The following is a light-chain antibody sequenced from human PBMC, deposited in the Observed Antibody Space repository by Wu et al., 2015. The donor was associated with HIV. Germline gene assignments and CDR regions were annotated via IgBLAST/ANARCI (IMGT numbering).Light chain of an antibody. CDR3: QQYNNWPPLYS. CDR1: QSVTTN. Sequence: EVVMTQSPATLSVSPGETATLSCRASQSVTTNVAWYQQKPGQAPRLIIYGASTRATGIPARFRGSGSGLEFTLTISSLQSEDFAVYYCQQYNNWPPLYSFGQGDQ. CDR2: GAS. J-gene: IGKJ2*03. V-gene: IGKV3-15*01.